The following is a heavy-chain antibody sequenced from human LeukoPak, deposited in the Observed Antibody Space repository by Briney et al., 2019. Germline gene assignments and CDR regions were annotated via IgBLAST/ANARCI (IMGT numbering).Heavy chain of an antibody. CDR2: ISSSTSYI. CDR3: ARMVRGVIAQTGGWAFDI. V-gene: IGHV3-21*01. D-gene: IGHD3-10*01. Sequence: GGSLRLSCAASGFTFSSYSMNWVRQVPGKGLEWVSSISSSTSYIYYADSVKGRFTISRDNAKNSLYLQMNSPKAEDTAMYYCARMVRGVIAQTGGWAFDIWGQGTMVTVSS. CDR1: GFTFSSYS. J-gene: IGHJ3*02.